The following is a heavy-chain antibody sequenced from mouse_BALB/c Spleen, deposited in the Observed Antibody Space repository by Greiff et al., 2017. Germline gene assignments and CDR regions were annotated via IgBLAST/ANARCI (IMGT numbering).Heavy chain of an antibody. D-gene: IGHD2-10*02. V-gene: IGHV2-6-7*01. CDR3: ARVGMGPPRYFDV. CDR2: IWGDGST. Sequence: VMLVESGPGLVAPSQSLSITCTVSGFSLTGYGVNWVRQPPGKGLEWLGMIWGDGSTDYNSALKSRLSISKDNSKSQVFLKMNSLQTDDTARYYCARVGMGPPRYFDVWGAGTTVTVSS. CDR1: GFSLTGYG. J-gene: IGHJ1*01.